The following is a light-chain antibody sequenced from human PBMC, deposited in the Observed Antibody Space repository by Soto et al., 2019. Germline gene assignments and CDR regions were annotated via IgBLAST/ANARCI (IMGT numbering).Light chain of an antibody. J-gene: IGKJ1*01. Sequence: DIPMNQSPSTLSGSVGDRVTITCRASQTISSWVAWYQQKPGKAPKLLIYKASTLKSGVPSRFSGSGSGTEFTLTISSLQPDDFATYYCQHYNSYSEAFGQGTKVDIK. CDR3: QHYNSYSEA. V-gene: IGKV1-5*03. CDR1: QTISSW. CDR2: KAS.